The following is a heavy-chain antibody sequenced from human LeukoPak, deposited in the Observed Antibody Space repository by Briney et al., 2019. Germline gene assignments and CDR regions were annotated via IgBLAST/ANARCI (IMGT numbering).Heavy chain of an antibody. J-gene: IGHJ6*03. Sequence: SETLSLTCAVYGGSFSGYYWSWIRQPPGKGLEWIWSIYYSGGTYYNPSLKSRVTISVDTSKNQFSLKLSSVTAADTAVYYCARHKGEYQLLYYDYYYYMDVWGKGTTVTVSS. D-gene: IGHD2-2*01. CDR3: ARHKGEYQLLYYDYYYYMDV. CDR1: GGSFSGYY. V-gene: IGHV4-34*01. CDR2: IYYSGGT.